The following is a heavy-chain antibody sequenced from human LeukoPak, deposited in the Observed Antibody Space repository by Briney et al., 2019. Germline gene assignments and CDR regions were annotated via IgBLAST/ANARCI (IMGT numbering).Heavy chain of an antibody. CDR3: ARPRDGYNLGY. CDR1: GGSISSSSYY. D-gene: IGHD5-24*01. CDR2: LYYSGNT. V-gene: IGHV4-39*01. J-gene: IGHJ4*02. Sequence: SETLSLTCTVSGGSISSSSYYWRWIRQPPGKGLEWIGTLYYSGNTYYNPSLKSRVTISVDTSKNQFSLKLTSVTAEDTAVYYCARPRDGYNLGYWGQGTLVTVSS.